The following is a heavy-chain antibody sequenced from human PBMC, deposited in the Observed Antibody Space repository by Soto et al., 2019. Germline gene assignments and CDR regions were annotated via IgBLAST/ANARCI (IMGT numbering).Heavy chain of an antibody. D-gene: IGHD3-3*01. J-gene: IGHJ5*02. CDR3: ARDLTIFGVVGPPDWFDP. V-gene: IGHV3-11*01. Sequence: GGSLRLSCAASGFTFSDYYMSWIRQAPGKGLEWVSYISSSGSTIYYADSVKGRFTISRDNAKNSLYLQMNSLRAEDTAVYYCARDLTIFGVVGPPDWFDPWGQGTLVTVSS. CDR2: ISSSGSTI. CDR1: GFTFSDYY.